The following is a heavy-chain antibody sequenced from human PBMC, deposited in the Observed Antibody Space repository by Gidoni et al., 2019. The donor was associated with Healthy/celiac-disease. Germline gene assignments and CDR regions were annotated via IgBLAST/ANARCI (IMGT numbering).Heavy chain of an antibody. CDR2: ISSSSIYT. J-gene: IGHJ3*02. D-gene: IGHD2-15*01. CDR3: ARVGYCSGGSACWAFDI. CDR1: GFTFSDYY. V-gene: IGHV3-11*05. Sequence: AASGFTFSDYYMSWIRQAPGKGLEWVSYISSSSIYTNYADSVKGRFTISRDNAKNSLYLQMNSLRAEDTAVYYCARVGYCSGGSACWAFDIWGQGTMVTVSS.